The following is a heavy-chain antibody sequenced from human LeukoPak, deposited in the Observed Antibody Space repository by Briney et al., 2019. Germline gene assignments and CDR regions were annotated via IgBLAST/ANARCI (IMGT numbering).Heavy chain of an antibody. V-gene: IGHV3-33*01. CDR3: ARYDSSGYFDAFDI. D-gene: IGHD3-22*01. Sequence: PGGSLRLSCAASGFTFSSYGVHWVRQAPGKGLEWVAVIWYDGSNRYYADSVKGRFTISRDNSTNTLYLQMNSLRAEDTAVYYCARYDSSGYFDAFDIWGQGTMVTVSS. CDR2: IWYDGSNR. J-gene: IGHJ3*02. CDR1: GFTFSSYG.